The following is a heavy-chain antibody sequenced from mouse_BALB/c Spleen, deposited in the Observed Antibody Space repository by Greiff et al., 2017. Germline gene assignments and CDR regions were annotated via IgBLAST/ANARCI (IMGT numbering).Heavy chain of an antibody. CDR3: TRDTTVENAMDY. CDR1: GYTFTSYW. J-gene: IGHJ4*01. CDR2: IYPSDSYT. V-gene: IGHV1-69*02. Sequence: QVQLQQPGAELVRPGASVKLSCKASGYTFTSYWINWVKQRPGQGLEWIGNIYPSDSYTNYNQKFKDKATLTVDKSSSTAYMQLSSPTSEDSAVYYCTRDTTVENAMDYWGQGTSVTVSS. D-gene: IGHD1-1*01.